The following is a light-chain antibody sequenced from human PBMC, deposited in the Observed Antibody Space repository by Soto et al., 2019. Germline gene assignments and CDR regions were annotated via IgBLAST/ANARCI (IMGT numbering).Light chain of an antibody. Sequence: DIQMTQSPPTLSASVGDRVTITCRASQRISGWLAWYQQKPGKAPNLLIYQASTLESGVPSRFSGSGSGTEYTLTISSLQTDDFATYHCQQHNTYSRTFGQGTKVEIK. CDR3: QQHNTYSRT. V-gene: IGKV1-5*03. J-gene: IGKJ1*01. CDR1: QRISGW. CDR2: QAS.